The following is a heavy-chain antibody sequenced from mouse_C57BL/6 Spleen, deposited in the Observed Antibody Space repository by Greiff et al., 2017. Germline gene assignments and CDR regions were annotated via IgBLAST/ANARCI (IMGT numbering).Heavy chain of an antibody. CDR3: ARALNYGSSYNY. V-gene: IGHV1-85*01. J-gene: IGHJ2*01. CDR2: IYPRDGRT. CDR1: GYTFTSYD. D-gene: IGHD1-1*01. Sequence: QVQLQQSGPELVKPGASVKLSCKASGYTFTSYDIIWVKQRPGQGLEWIGWIYPRDGRTKYNEKFKGKATLTVDTSYSTAYMEHHSLTTEDSAVYCCARALNYGSSYNYWGKGNTLKVSS.